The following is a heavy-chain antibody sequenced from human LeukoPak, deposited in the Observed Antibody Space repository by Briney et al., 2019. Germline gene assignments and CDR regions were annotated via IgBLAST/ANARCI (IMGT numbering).Heavy chain of an antibody. CDR3: ARGIYYYYMDV. CDR1: GFTFSSYS. Sequence: GGSLRLACAASGFTFSSYSMNWVRQAPGKGLEWVSFISSSSSSYIYYADSVKGRFTISRDNAKNSLYLQMNSLRAEDTAVYYCARGIYYYYMDVWGKGTTVTISS. V-gene: IGHV3-21*01. D-gene: IGHD3-10*01. CDR2: ISSSSSSYI. J-gene: IGHJ6*03.